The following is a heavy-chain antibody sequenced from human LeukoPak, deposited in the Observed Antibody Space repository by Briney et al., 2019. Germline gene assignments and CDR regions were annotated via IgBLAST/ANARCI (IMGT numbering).Heavy chain of an antibody. D-gene: IGHD1/OR15-1a*01. J-gene: IGHJ4*02. CDR1: GYTFTNYA. Sequence: GASVKVSCKTSGYTFTNYAIKWVRLAPGQGLEWMGWINTDTGNPSYVQDFTGRFVFSLDTSVSTAYLQISGLKAEDTAVYYCARSNKVPQGYFNYWGQGTLVTVSS. CDR3: ARSNKVPQGYFNY. CDR2: INTDTGNP. V-gene: IGHV7-4-1*02.